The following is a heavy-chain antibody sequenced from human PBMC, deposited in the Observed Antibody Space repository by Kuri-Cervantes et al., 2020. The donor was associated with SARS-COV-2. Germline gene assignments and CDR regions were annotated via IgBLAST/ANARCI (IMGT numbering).Heavy chain of an antibody. V-gene: IGHV1-46*01. CDR3: ATKRLHDPKDWTVTMDY. J-gene: IGHJ4*02. Sequence: ASVKVSCKASGYTFTGYYMHWVRQAPGQGLEWMGWINPSGGSTSYAQKFQGRVTMTRDTSTSTVYMELSSLRSEDTAVYYCATKRLHDPKDWTVTMDYWGQGTLVTVSS. D-gene: IGHD4-17*01. CDR1: GYTFTGYY. CDR2: INPSGGST.